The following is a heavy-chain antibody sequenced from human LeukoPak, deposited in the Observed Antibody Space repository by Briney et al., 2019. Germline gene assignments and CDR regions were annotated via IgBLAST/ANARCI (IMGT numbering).Heavy chain of an antibody. V-gene: IGHV3-23*01. Sequence: GGSLRLSCAASGFTFSSYAMSWVRQAPGKGLEWVSAISGSGGSTYYADSVKGRFTITRDNSKNTLYLQMNSLRAEDTAVYYCAKGTSKTTVTTNNDYWGQGTLVTVSS. J-gene: IGHJ4*02. CDR2: ISGSGGST. CDR3: AKGTSKTTVTTNNDY. D-gene: IGHD4-17*01. CDR1: GFTFSSYA.